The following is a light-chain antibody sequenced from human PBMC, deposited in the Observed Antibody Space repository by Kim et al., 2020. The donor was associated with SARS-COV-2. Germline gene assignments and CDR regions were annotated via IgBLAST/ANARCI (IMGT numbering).Light chain of an antibody. CDR3: QAWDSSHVV. Sequence: SYELTQPPSVSVSPGQTASITCSGDKLGDKYACWYQQKPGQSPVLVIYQDSKRPSGIPERFSGSNSGNTATLTISGTQAMDKADYYCQAWDSSHVVFGGGTQLTVL. V-gene: IGLV3-1*01. J-gene: IGLJ2*01. CDR1: KLGDKY. CDR2: QDS.